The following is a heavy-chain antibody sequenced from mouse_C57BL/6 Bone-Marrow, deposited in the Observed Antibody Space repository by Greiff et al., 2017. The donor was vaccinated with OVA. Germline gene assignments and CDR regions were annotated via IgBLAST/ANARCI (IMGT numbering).Heavy chain of an antibody. Sequence: EVKLQESGGGLVKPGGSLKLSCAASGFTFSSYAMSWVRQTPEKRLEWVATISDGGSYTYYPDNVKGRFTISRDNAKNNLYLQMSHLKSEDTAMYYCARRYYFDYWGQGTTLTVSS. V-gene: IGHV5-4*03. CDR2: ISDGGSYT. J-gene: IGHJ2*01. CDR1: GFTFSSYA. CDR3: ARRYYFDY.